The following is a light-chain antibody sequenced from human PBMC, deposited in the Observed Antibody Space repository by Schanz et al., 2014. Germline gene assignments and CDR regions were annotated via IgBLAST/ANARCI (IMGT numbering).Light chain of an antibody. Sequence: VMTQSPATLSVSAGERATLSCRASQSVTTKIAWYQQKPGQAPRLLIHRASTRATDIPARFGGSGSGTEFTLTISSLQSEDFAAYYCQQYDNWPRTFGGGTKVEIK. V-gene: IGKV3-15*01. CDR3: QQYDNWPRT. CDR2: RAS. J-gene: IGKJ4*01. CDR1: QSVTTK.